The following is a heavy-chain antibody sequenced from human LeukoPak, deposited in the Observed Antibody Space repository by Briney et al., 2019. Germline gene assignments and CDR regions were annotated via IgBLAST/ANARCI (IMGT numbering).Heavy chain of an antibody. D-gene: IGHD3-22*01. CDR3: ARVFHYDSSGYSRVQYYMDV. Sequence: ASVKVSCKASGYTFTGYYMHWVRQAPGQGLEWMGWINPNSGGTNYAQKFQGRVTMTRDTSISTAYMELSRLRSDDTAVYYCARVFHYDSSGYSRVQYYMDVWGKGTTVTVSS. J-gene: IGHJ6*03. CDR2: INPNSGGT. V-gene: IGHV1-2*02. CDR1: GYTFTGYY.